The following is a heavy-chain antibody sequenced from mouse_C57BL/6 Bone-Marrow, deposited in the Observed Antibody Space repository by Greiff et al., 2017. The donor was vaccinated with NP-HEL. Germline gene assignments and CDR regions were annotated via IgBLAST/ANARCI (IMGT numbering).Heavy chain of an antibody. V-gene: IGHV14-4*01. D-gene: IGHD2-4*01. J-gene: IGHJ2*01. CDR2: IDPENGDT. CDR3: TSLYYDYDFDY. Sequence: DVKLVESGAELVRPGASVKLSCTASGFNIKDDYMHWVKQRPEQGLEWIGWIDPENGDTEYASKFQGKATITADTSSNTAYLQLSSLTSEDTAVYYCTSLYYDYDFDYWGQGTTLTVSS. CDR1: GFNIKDDY.